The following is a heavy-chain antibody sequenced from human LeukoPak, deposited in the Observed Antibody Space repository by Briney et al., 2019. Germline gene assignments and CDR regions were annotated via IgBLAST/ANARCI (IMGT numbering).Heavy chain of an antibody. CDR3: TTETSGYYYFYYYYGMDV. CDR1: GFTFSNAW. V-gene: IGHV3-15*07. D-gene: IGHD3-22*01. J-gene: IGHJ6*02. CDR2: IKSKTDGGTT. Sequence: PGGSLRLSCAASGFTFSNAWMNWVRQAPGKGLEWAGRIKSKTDGGTTDYAAPVKGRFTISRDDSKNTLYLQMNSLKTEDTAVYYCTTETSGYYYFYYYYGMDVWGQGTTVTVSS.